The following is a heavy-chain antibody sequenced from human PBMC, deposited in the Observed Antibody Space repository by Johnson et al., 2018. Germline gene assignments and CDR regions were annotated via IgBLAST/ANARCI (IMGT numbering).Heavy chain of an antibody. Sequence: QVQLQQWGAGLLKPSETLSLTCAVYGGSFGGYYWSWIRQPPGKGLEWIGEINQSGSTNYNPSLKTRVTISVDTSKNQFSLKVTSGTAADTAVYYCARGQLAGQDYHYYYYMAVWGKGTTVTVSS. CDR3: ARGQLAGQDYHYYYYMAV. D-gene: IGHD5-24*01. V-gene: IGHV4-34*01. CDR1: GGSFGGYY. CDR2: INQSGST. J-gene: IGHJ6*03.